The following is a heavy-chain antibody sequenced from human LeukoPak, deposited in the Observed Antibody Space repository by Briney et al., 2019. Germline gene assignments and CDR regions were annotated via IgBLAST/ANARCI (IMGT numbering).Heavy chain of an antibody. D-gene: IGHD6-6*01. Sequence: SGGSLRLSCAASGFTFNNYWMSWVRQVPGKGLEWVANIKQDGSVKNYVDYMEGRFTISRDNAKNSLYLQMNGLRAEDTAVYYCVRTSRSSSTDSWGQGTLVTVSS. V-gene: IGHV3-7*01. CDR1: GFTFNNYW. CDR3: VRTSRSSSTDS. CDR2: IKQDGSVK. J-gene: IGHJ5*01.